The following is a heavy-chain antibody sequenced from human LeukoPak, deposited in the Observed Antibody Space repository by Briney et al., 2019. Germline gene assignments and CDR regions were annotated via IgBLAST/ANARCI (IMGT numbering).Heavy chain of an antibody. CDR2: INHSGST. J-gene: IGHJ5*02. Sequence: PSETLSLTCAVHGGSFSGYYWCWIRQPPGKGLEWSGEINHSGSTNYNPSLKSRVTISVDTSKNQFSLKLSSVTAADTAVYYCARGSSGWYGSSWFDPWGQGTLVTVSS. V-gene: IGHV4-34*01. D-gene: IGHD6-19*01. CDR1: GGSFSGYY. CDR3: ARGSSGWYGSSWFDP.